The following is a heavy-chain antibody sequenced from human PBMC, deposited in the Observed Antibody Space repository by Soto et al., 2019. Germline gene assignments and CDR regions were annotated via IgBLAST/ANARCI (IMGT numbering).Heavy chain of an antibody. D-gene: IGHD2-2*01. CDR1: GGTFSSYT. Sequence: ASVKVSCKASGGTFSSYTISWVRQAPGQGLEWMGRIIPILGIANYAQKFQGRVTITADKSTSTAYMELSSLRSEDTAVYYCARDNSGDRYCSSTSCYFRWFDPWGQGTLVTVSS. CDR3: ARDNSGDRYCSSTSCYFRWFDP. CDR2: IIPILGIA. J-gene: IGHJ5*02. V-gene: IGHV1-69*04.